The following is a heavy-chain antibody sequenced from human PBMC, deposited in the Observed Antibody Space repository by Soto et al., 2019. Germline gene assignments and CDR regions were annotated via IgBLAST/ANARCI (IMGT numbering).Heavy chain of an antibody. CDR1: GFTFSSYG. V-gene: IGHV3-30*18. CDR2: ISYDGSNK. J-gene: IGHJ5*02. CDR3: AKSGLRFLEWPNWFDP. Sequence: GGSLRLSCAASGFTFSSYGMHWVRQAPGKGLEWVAVISYDGSNKYYADSVKGRFTISRDNSKNTLYLQMNSLRAEDTAVYYCAKSGLRFLEWPNWFDPWGRGTLVTVSS. D-gene: IGHD3-3*01.